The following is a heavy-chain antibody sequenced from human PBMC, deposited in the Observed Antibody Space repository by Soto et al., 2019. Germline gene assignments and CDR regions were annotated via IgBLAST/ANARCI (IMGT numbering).Heavy chain of an antibody. Sequence: ASVKVFCKASGCTFSSYAISWVRQAPGQGLEWMGGIIPIFGTANYAQKFQGRVTITADESTSTAYMELSSLRSEDTAVYYCATDGTRTAMSQKGLGYWG. CDR1: GCTFSSYA. J-gene: IGHJ4*01. CDR3: ATDGTRTAMSQKGLGY. D-gene: IGHD5-18*01. CDR2: IIPIFGTA. V-gene: IGHV1-69*13.